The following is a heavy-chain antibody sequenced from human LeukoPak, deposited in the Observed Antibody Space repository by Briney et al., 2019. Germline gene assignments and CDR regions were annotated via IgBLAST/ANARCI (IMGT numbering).Heavy chain of an antibody. J-gene: IGHJ3*02. V-gene: IGHV3-23*01. CDR2: ISGSGGST. Sequence: PGGSLRPSCAASGFTFSSYAMSWVRQAPGKGLEWVSAISGSGGSTYYADSVKGRFTISRDNSKNTLYLQMNSLRAEDTAVYYCAKDVRYYYDSSGYHPDAFDIWGQGTMVTVSS. D-gene: IGHD3-22*01. CDR3: AKDVRYYYDSSGYHPDAFDI. CDR1: GFTFSSYA.